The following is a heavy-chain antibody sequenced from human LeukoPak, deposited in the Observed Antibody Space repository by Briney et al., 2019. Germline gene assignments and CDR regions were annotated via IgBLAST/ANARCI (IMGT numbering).Heavy chain of an antibody. CDR1: GFTVSSNY. CDR3: ARASQWLAFDY. D-gene: IGHD6-19*01. V-gene: IGHV3-66*01. CDR2: IYNGGST. J-gene: IGHJ4*02. Sequence: GGSLRPSCAASGFTVSSNYMSWVRQAPGKGLEWVSVIYNGGSTKYADSVKGRFTISRDNSKNTLYLQMNSLRVEDTAVYFCARASQWLAFDYWGQGTLVTVST.